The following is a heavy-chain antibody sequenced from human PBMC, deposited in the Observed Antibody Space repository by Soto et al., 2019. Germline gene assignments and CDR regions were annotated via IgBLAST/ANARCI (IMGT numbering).Heavy chain of an antibody. J-gene: IGHJ4*02. V-gene: IGHV4-59*08. CDR1: GGSISSYY. Sequence: SETLSLTCTVSGGSISSYYWSWIRQPPGKGLEWIGYFYYSGSTNYNPSLKSRVTISVDTSKNQFSLKLSSVTAADTAVYYCARSISKTGVFDYWGQGTLVTVSS. CDR3: ARSISKTGVFDY. CDR2: FYYSGST. D-gene: IGHD7-27*01.